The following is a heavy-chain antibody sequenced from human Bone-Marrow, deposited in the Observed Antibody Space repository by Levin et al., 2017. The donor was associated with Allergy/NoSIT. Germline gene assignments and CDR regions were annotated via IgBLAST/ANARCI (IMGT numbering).Heavy chain of an antibody. D-gene: IGHD3-10*01. J-gene: IGHJ4*02. CDR1: GFTFSSYS. CDR2: ISSSSSTI. Sequence: GGSLRLSCAASGFTFSSYSMNWVRQAPGKGLEWVSYISSSSSTIYYADSVKGRFTISRDNAKNSLYLQMNSLRAEDTAVYYCARTTYYYGSGSYYNEGHFDYWGQGTLVTVSS. CDR3: ARTTYYYGSGSYYNEGHFDY. V-gene: IGHV3-48*01.